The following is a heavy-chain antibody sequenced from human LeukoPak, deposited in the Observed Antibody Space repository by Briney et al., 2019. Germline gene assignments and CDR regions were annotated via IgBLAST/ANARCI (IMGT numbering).Heavy chain of an antibody. J-gene: IGHJ4*02. D-gene: IGHD6-19*01. CDR1: GFTFSSYW. Sequence: PGGSLRLSCAASGFTFSSYWMHWVRQAPGKGLVWVSRINSDGSSTSYADSVKGRFTISRDNAKNTLYLQMNSLRAEDTAVYYCAKSRKDSSGWYLDYWGQGTLVTVSS. V-gene: IGHV3-74*01. CDR3: AKSRKDSSGWYLDY. CDR2: INSDGSST.